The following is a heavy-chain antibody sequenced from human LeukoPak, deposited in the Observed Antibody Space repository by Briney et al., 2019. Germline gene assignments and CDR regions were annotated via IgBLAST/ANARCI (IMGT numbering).Heavy chain of an antibody. CDR1: GFTFDDYA. V-gene: IGHV3-9*01. CDR2: ISWNSGSI. Sequence: GGSLRLSCAASGFTFDDYAMHWVRQAPGKGLEWVSGISWNSGSIGYADSVKGRFTISRDNVKNSLYLQMNSLRAEDTALYYCAKDYSPYYYGSGSYHSPYFDYWGQGTLVTVSS. J-gene: IGHJ4*02. CDR3: AKDYSPYYYGSGSYHSPYFDY. D-gene: IGHD3-10*01.